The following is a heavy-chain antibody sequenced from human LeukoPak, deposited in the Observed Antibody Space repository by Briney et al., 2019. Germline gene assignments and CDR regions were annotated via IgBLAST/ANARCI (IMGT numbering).Heavy chain of an antibody. CDR3: ARTTGKYFDY. V-gene: IGHV3-74*01. CDR1: GITFSSYW. CDR2: ISGDGTGT. J-gene: IGHJ4*01. D-gene: IGHD1-1*01. Sequence: PGGSLRLSCAASGITFSSYWMHWVRQAPGKGLVWISRISGDGTGTTYADSVRGRFTLSRDNAKNTLSLQLNSLRAEDTAVYYCARTTGKYFDYWGHGALVTVSS.